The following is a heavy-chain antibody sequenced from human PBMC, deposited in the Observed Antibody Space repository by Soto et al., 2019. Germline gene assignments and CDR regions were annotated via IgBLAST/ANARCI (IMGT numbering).Heavy chain of an antibody. CDR3: ARDRHSGYYYYGMDV. V-gene: IGHV3-11*01. J-gene: IGHJ6*02. Sequence: GSLRLSCAASGFTFSDYYMSWIRQASGKGLEWVSYISSSGSTIYYADSVKGRFTISRDNAKNALYLQMNSLRAEDTAVYYCARDRHSGYYYYGMDVWGQGTTVTVSS. CDR2: ISSSGSTI. CDR1: GFTFSDYY. D-gene: IGHD1-26*01.